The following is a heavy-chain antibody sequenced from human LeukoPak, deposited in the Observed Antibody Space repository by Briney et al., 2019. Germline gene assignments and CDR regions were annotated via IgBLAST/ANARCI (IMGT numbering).Heavy chain of an antibody. V-gene: IGHV1-2*02. D-gene: IGHD6-13*01. Sequence: ASVKVSCKTSGYSFTNYYIHWLRQAPGQELEWMGWINPRSGGTEYAQKFQGGVTMTGDTSISTAYMELRRLRSDDTAVYYCARDRGSSWYVDYWGQGTRVTVSS. CDR2: INPRSGGT. J-gene: IGHJ4*02. CDR1: GYSFTNYY. CDR3: ARDRGSSWYVDY.